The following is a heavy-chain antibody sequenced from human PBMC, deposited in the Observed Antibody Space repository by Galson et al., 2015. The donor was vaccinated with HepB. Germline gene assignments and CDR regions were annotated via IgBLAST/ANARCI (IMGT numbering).Heavy chain of an antibody. CDR1: GFTFSSYA. V-gene: IGHV3-64D*06. J-gene: IGHJ3*02. Sequence: SLRLSCAASGFTFSSYAMHWVRQAPGKGLEYVSAISSNGGSTYYADSVKGRFTISRDNSKNTLYLQMSSLRAEDTAVYYCVKGETIGAFDIWGQGTMVTVSS. CDR2: ISSNGGST. D-gene: IGHD4/OR15-4a*01. CDR3: VKGETIGAFDI.